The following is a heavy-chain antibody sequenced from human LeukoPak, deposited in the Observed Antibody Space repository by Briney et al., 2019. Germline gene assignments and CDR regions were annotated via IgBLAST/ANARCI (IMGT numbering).Heavy chain of an antibody. CDR1: SGSISSIGYF. V-gene: IGHV4-39*07. CDR2: ISYSGTT. J-gene: IGHJ5*02. D-gene: IGHD5-12*01. CDR3: ARDRATTHWFDP. Sequence: SETLSLTCTVSSGSISSIGYFWGWIRQPPGKGLEWIGSISYSGTTYYNPSLKSRVTISVDTSRNHFSLELSSVTAADTAVYYWARDRATTHWFDPWGQGTLVTVSS.